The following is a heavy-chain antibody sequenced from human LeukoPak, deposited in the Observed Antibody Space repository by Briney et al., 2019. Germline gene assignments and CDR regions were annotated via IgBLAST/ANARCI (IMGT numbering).Heavy chain of an antibody. CDR2: IYYSGST. Sequence: SETLSLTCTVSGGSISSSSYYWGWIRQPPGKGLEWIGSIYYSGSTYYNPSLKSRVTISVDTSKNQFSLKLSSVTAADTAVYYCAGGELSRYYYYYMDVWGKGTTVTVSS. J-gene: IGHJ6*03. D-gene: IGHD3-10*01. CDR1: GGSISSSSYY. V-gene: IGHV4-39*07. CDR3: AGGELSRYYYYYMDV.